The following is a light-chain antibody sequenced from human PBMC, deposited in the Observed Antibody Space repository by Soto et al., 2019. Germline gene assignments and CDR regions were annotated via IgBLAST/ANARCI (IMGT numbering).Light chain of an antibody. V-gene: IGKV1-39*01. CDR3: QQSYSTPRT. CDR2: GAS. Sequence: DIQITQSPSSLSASVGDRVTITCRASQSISSYLNWYQQKPGKAPNLLIYGASSLQSGVPSRFSGSGSGTDFTLTISSLQPEDFATYYCQQSYSTPRTFGQGTKVDI. CDR1: QSISSY. J-gene: IGKJ1*01.